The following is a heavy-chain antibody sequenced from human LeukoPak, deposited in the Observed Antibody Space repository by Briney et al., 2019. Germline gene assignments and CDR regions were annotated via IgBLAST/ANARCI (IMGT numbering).Heavy chain of an antibody. Sequence: ASVKVSCKGSGYTFTGYYMHWVGQARGQGGEGMGRINPNSWDTNYAQKFQGRVIMPRHTSISTVYMELSRLRSGHTAVYYCARQHGLLVRARGGNIDYWGQESLVTVSS. CDR1: GYTFTGYY. CDR2: INPNSWDT. V-gene: IGHV1-2*06. D-gene: IGHD1-26*01. CDR3: ARQHGLLVRARGGNIDY. J-gene: IGHJ4*02.